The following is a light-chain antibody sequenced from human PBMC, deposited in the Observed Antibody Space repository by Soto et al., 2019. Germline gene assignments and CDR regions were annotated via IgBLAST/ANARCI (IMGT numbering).Light chain of an antibody. CDR3: RHYRRPPWT. V-gene: IGKV3-20*01. CDR1: QTIRSNY. CDR2: GAS. J-gene: IGKJ1*01. Sequence: ETVLTQSPGTLSLSPGERATLSCRASQTIRSNYLAWYRQTPGQAPRLLIYGASNRATGIADRFRGSGSGTAFTLIISRLEPEYFALYYCRHYRRPPWTFGQGTKVEIK.